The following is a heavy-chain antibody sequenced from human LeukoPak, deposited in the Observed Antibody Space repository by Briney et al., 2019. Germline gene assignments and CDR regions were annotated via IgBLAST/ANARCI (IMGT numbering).Heavy chain of an antibody. CDR3: TTRDGNTDGGFDY. D-gene: IGHD5-24*01. V-gene: IGHV3-73*01. CDR2: IRSKANSYAT. Sequence: GGSLRLSCAASGFTFSGSAMHWVRQASAKGLEWVGRIRSKANSYATAYAASVKGRFTISRDDSKNTAYLQMNSLKTEDTAVYYCTTRDGNTDGGFDYWGQGTLVTVSS. CDR1: GFTFSGSA. J-gene: IGHJ4*02.